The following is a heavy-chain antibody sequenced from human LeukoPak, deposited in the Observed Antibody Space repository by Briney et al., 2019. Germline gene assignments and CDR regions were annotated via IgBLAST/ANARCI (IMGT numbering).Heavy chain of an antibody. CDR3: ARVVRAGWLQSVNMYYFDY. J-gene: IGHJ4*02. Sequence: SETLSLTCTVSGASVSSASYWTWIRQPPGKGVEWIAHIYNGVNTNYNPSLKSRVTISVDTPKNQFSLKVSSVTAADTAVYYCARVVRAGWLQSVNMYYFDYWGQGTLVTVSS. D-gene: IGHD5-24*01. CDR2: IYNGVNT. CDR1: GASVSSASY. V-gene: IGHV4-61*01.